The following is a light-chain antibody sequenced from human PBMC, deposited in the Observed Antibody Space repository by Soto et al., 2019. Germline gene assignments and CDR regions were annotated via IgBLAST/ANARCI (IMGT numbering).Light chain of an antibody. CDR2: EVS. V-gene: IGLV2-14*01. J-gene: IGLJ2*01. Sequence: QSALTQPASVSGSPGQSITISCTGTSSDVGGYNFVSWYQHHPGKAPKLMIYEVSNRPSGVSNRFSGSKSGNTASLTISGLQADDEADYYCTSYTSISTLVVFGGGTKLTVL. CDR3: TSYTSISTLVV. CDR1: SSDVGGYNF.